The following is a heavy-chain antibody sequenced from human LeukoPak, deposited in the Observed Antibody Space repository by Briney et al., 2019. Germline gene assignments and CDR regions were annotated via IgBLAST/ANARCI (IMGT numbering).Heavy chain of an antibody. J-gene: IGHJ4*02. D-gene: IGHD1-26*01. CDR1: GGSISSINW. CDR2: ISLAGRT. V-gene: IGHV4-4*02. Sequence: SETLSLTCGVSGGSISSINWWSWVRQPPGQGLEWIGEISLAGRTNYNPSLNDRVTMSLDESSNQVSLNLTSATAADTAIYYCSRESGPFSPFGFWGQGTLVSVHS. CDR3: SRESGPFSPFGF.